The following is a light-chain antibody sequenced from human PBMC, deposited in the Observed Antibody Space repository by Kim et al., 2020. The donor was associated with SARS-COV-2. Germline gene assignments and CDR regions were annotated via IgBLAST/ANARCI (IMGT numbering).Light chain of an antibody. Sequence: SASVGDIVTITCRASQGINSYLAWFQQKPGKAPESLIYAASNLQSGVPSKFSGSGSGTDFTLTISSLQPEDSATYYCQQYYSYPFTFGQGTKLEI. V-gene: IGKV1-16*02. CDR1: QGINSY. J-gene: IGKJ2*01. CDR3: QQYYSYPFT. CDR2: AAS.